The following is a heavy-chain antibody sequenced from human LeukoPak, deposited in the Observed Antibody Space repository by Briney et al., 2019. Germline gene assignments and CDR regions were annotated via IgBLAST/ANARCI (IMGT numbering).Heavy chain of an antibody. Sequence: PGGSLRLSCAASGFTFSDYYMSWIRQAPGEGLEWGSYISCSGSTIYYADSVKGRFTISRDNAKNSLYLQMNSLRAEDTAVYYCARDSLLLGYSSGWYVDYWGQGTLVTVSS. CDR1: GFTFSDYY. V-gene: IGHV3-11*04. D-gene: IGHD6-19*01. J-gene: IGHJ4*02. CDR2: ISCSGSTI. CDR3: ARDSLLLGYSSGWYVDY.